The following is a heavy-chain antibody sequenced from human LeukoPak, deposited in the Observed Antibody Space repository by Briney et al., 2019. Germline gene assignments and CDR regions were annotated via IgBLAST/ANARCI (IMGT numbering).Heavy chain of an antibody. CDR1: GFIFSSYG. CDR2: ISSSSSYI. V-gene: IGHV3-21*01. CDR3: ARGFYGSGSYCDY. D-gene: IGHD3-10*01. Sequence: GGSLRLSCAASGFIFSSYGMHWVRQAPGKGLEWVSSISSSSSYIYYADSVKGRFTISRDNAKNSPYLQMNSLRAEDTAVYYCARGFYGSGSYCDYWGQGTLVTVSS. J-gene: IGHJ4*02.